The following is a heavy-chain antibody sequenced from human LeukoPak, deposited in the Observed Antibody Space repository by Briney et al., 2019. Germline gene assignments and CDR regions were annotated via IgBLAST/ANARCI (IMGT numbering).Heavy chain of an antibody. CDR1: GYTFTSYP. V-gene: IGHV1-18*01. CDR2: ITTYNGNT. J-gene: IGHJ4*02. CDR3: ARGYDYGDYVGDFDY. Sequence: GASVKVSCKASGYTFTSYPISWVRQAPGHGLEWVGWITTYNGNTNYAQKLQGRVTMTTDTSTSTAYMDLRGLRSDDTAVYYCARGYDYGDYVGDFDYWGQGTLVTVSS. D-gene: IGHD4-17*01.